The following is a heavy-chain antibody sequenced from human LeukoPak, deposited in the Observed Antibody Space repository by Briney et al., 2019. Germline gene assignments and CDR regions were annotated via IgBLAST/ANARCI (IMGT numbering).Heavy chain of an antibody. J-gene: IGHJ5*02. V-gene: IGHV5-51*01. D-gene: IGHD5-12*01. CDR2: IFPGDSDT. Sequence: GESLKISCQASGCSFASYWIAWVRQLPAKGLLWMGIIFPGDSDTRYSPSFQSHVTISADKSMNTAYLQWSSLKASDTAIYYCARSWISTWFDPWGQGTLVTVSS. CDR3: ARSWISTWFDP. CDR1: GCSFASYW.